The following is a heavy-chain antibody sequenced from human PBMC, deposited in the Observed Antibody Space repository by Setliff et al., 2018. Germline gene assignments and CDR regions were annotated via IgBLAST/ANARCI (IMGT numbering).Heavy chain of an antibody. J-gene: IGHJ4*02. D-gene: IGHD3-10*01. CDR2: ISSISNYI. CDR3: ASSSGWFKLFDY. CDR1: GLPFSNSN. Sequence: GGSLRLSCVASGLPFSNSNMNWVRQAPGEGLEWVSSISSISNYIYYADSVKGRFTISRDNAKNSLFLQMNNLRAEDTALYYCASSSGWFKLFDYWGQGVLVTVSS. V-gene: IGHV3-21*01.